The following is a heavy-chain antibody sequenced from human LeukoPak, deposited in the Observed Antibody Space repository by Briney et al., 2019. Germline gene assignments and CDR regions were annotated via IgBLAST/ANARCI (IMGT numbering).Heavy chain of an antibody. CDR1: GFTFSNAW. V-gene: IGHV3-15*01. Sequence: GGSLRLSCAASGFTFSNAWMSGVRQAPGRGLEWVGRIKRKGDDGTIDYAAPVKGRLSVSRDDSKNMLYLQMNSLKSEDTAVYYCTAGTGRSDFDYWGKGTMVAVSS. J-gene: IGHJ4*02. CDR2: IKRKGDDGTI. CDR3: TAGTGRSDFDY. D-gene: IGHD3/OR15-3a*01.